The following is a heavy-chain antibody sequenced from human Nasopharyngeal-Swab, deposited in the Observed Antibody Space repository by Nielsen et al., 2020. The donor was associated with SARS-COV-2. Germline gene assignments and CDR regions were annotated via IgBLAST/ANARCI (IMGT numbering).Heavy chain of an antibody. D-gene: IGHD3-3*01. V-gene: IGHV3-30-3*01. Sequence: GESLKISCAASGFTFSTYAMHWVRQAPGKGLEWVAVISYDGNNKYYADSMKGRFTVSSDNSKNTLYLEMNSLRAEDTAVYYCAREEVVATADPIFGVVNNYYYYLDVWGKGTTVTVSS. J-gene: IGHJ6*03. CDR3: AREEVVATADPIFGVVNNYYYYLDV. CDR1: GFTFSTYA. CDR2: ISYDGNNK.